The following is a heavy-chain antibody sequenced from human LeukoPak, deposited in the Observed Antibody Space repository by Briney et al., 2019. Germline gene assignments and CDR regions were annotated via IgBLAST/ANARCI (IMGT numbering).Heavy chain of an antibody. Sequence: ASVKVSCRASGYTFTSYYMHWVRQAPGQGLEWMGLVNPTGGSTGYAQKFQGRVTMTRDMSTSTDYMELSSLRSEDTAIYYCARDNSVGDNAWWFDPWGQGTLVTVSS. J-gene: IGHJ5*02. D-gene: IGHD1-26*01. CDR1: GYTFTSYY. CDR3: ARDNSVGDNAWWFDP. V-gene: IGHV1-46*01. CDR2: VNPTGGST.